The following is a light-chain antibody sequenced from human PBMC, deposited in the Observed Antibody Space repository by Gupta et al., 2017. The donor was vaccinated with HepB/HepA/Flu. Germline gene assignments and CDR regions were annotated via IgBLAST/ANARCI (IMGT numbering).Light chain of an antibody. V-gene: IGKV1-39*01. Sequence: GDRGTITCRASQRISSYLTWYQQKPGKAPKLLIYAASSWPSGVPSRFSGSGSGTDFTLTISSLQPEDFATYYCQQSDSNLMRNFGEGTKLEIK. CDR2: AAS. J-gene: IGKJ2*02. CDR3: QQSDSNLMRN. CDR1: QRISSY.